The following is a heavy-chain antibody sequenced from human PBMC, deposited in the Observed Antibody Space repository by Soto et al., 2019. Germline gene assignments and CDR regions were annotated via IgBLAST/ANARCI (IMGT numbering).Heavy chain of an antibody. CDR1: GFTFTSSA. V-gene: IGHV1-58*01. D-gene: IGHD3-10*01. CDR2: IVVGSGNT. J-gene: IGHJ5*02. Sequence: QMQLVQSGPEVKKPGTSVKVSCKASGFTFTSSAVQWVRQARGQRLEWIGWIVVGSGNTNYAQKFQERVTITRDMSTSTAYMELSSLRSEDTAVYYCAVSPELLWFGELPPWGQGTLVTVSS. CDR3: AVSPELLWFGELPP.